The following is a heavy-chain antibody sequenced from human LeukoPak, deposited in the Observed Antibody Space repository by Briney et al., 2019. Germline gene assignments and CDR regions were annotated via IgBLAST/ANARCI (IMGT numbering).Heavy chain of an antibody. CDR3: ATGGRSGVAFES. J-gene: IGHJ4*02. CDR1: GFTFDDYG. D-gene: IGHD2-15*01. CDR2: INWNGGST. Sequence: PGGSLRLSCAASGFTFDDYGMSWVRQVPGKGLEWVSGINWNGGSTGYADSVKGRFTISRDNAKNSLYLQMNSLRAEDTALYYCATGGRSGVAFESWGQGTLVTVSS. V-gene: IGHV3-20*04.